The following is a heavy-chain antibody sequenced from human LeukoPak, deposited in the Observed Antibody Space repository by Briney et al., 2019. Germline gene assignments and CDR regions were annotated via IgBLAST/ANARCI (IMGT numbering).Heavy chain of an antibody. CDR2: INHSGST. J-gene: IGHJ5*02. CDR3: ARAGKTTVSWLDP. V-gene: IGHV4-34*01. D-gene: IGHD4-11*01. Sequence: PSETLSLTCAVYGGSFSGYYWSWIRQPPGKGLEWIGEINHSGSTNYNPSLKSRVTISVDTSKNQFSLKLSSVTAADTAVYYCARAGKTTVSWLDPWGQGTLVTVSS. CDR1: GGSFSGYY.